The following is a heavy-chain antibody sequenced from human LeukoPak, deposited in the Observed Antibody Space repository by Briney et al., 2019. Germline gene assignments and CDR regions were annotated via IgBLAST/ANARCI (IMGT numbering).Heavy chain of an antibody. Sequence: ASVKVSCKASRYTFTSYDINWVRQATGQGLEWMGWMNPNSGNTGYAQKFQGRVTMTRNTSISSAYMELSSLRSEDTAVYYCARGYYDSSGYLTGWRDWGQGTLVTVSS. D-gene: IGHD3-22*01. J-gene: IGHJ4*02. CDR1: RYTFTSYD. CDR3: ARGYYDSSGYLTGWRD. CDR2: MNPNSGNT. V-gene: IGHV1-8*01.